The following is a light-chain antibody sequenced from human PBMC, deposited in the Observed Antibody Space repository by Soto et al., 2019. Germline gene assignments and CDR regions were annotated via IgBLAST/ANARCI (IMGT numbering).Light chain of an antibody. CDR3: YSYRGSNAWV. CDR2: EVS. Sequence: QLVLTQPASVSGSPGQSITISCTGTSSDVGAYNFVSWYQHHPGTAPKLMIYEVSNRPSGASNRFSGSKSGNTASLTISGLQTEDEADYYCYSYRGSNAWVFGGGTKLTVL. V-gene: IGLV2-14*01. J-gene: IGLJ3*02. CDR1: SSDVGAYNF.